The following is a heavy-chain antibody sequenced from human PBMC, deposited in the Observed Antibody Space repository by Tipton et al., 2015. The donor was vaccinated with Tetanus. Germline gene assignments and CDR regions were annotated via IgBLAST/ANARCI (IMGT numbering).Heavy chain of an antibody. Sequence: SLRLSCAASGFTFDDYGMHRVRQAPGRGLEWVSLITWDGTSTYYADSVKGRFTISRDNSKNSLYLEMNSLRAEDTALYYCAKDGATRAYYFDYWGQGTLVTVSS. J-gene: IGHJ4*02. CDR3: AKDGATRAYYFDY. CDR2: ITWDGTST. CDR1: GFTFDDYG. D-gene: IGHD2-15*01. V-gene: IGHV3-43D*04.